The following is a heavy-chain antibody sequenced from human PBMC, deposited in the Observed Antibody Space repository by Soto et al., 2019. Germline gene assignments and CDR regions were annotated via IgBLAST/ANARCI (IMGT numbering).Heavy chain of an antibody. CDR3: VGRLATIDNYFDS. Sequence: SETLSLTCTVSGDSISSGSNYWNLIPKRPGKGLEWIGYTSYSGSAYYSPSLKSRLTISVDTSKNQFSRKLNSVTAADTAVYHWVGRLATIDNYFDSWRQGTQVTVSS. V-gene: IGHV4-31*03. J-gene: IGHJ4*02. CDR2: TSYSGSA. D-gene: IGHD3-3*01. CDR1: GDSISSGSNY.